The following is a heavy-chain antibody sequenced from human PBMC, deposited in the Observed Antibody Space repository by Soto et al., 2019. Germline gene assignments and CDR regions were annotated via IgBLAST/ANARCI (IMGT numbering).Heavy chain of an antibody. V-gene: IGHV3-21*02. Sequence: EVRLVESGGGLVKPGGSLRLSCAASGFTFSAFSMNWVRQAPGKGLEWISSINDDSTYIYYGDSLKGRSTISRDNAKDSLYLEIDSLRAEDTAVYYCVRDFGRYFRSGYMDGWGDGATVIVS. J-gene: IGHJ6*03. CDR3: VRDFGRYFRSGYMDG. CDR1: GFTFSAFS. CDR2: INDDSTYI. D-gene: IGHD3-9*01.